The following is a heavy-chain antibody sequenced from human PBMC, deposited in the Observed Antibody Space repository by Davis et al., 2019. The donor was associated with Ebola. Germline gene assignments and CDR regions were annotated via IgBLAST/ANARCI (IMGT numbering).Heavy chain of an antibody. CDR3: AKDPSPPTSGYSYGYFDY. CDR1: GFTFSSYG. CDR2: ISYDGSNK. J-gene: IGHJ4*02. Sequence: GESLKISCAASGFTFSSYGMHWVRQAPGKGLEWVAVISYDGSNKYYADSVKGRFTISRDNSKNTLYLQMNSLRAEDTAVYYCAKDPSPPTSGYSYGYFDYWGQGTLVTVSS. V-gene: IGHV3-30*18. D-gene: IGHD5-18*01.